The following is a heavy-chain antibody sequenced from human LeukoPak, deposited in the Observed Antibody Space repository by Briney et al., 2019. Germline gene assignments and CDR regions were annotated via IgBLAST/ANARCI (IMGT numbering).Heavy chain of an antibody. V-gene: IGHV1-46*01. D-gene: IGHD3-3*01. J-gene: IGHJ4*02. CDR3: ARDLFTIFGVVIIAPSDY. CDR2: INLSGGST. Sequence: ASVKVSCKASGYTFTSYYMHWVRQAPGQGLEWMGIINLSGGSTSYAQKFQGRVTMTRDTSTSTVYMELSSLRSDDTAVYYCARDLFTIFGVVIIAPSDYWGQGTLVTVSS. CDR1: GYTFTSYY.